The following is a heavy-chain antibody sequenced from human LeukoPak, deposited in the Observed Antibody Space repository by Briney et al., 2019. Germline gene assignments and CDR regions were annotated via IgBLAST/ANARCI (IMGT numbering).Heavy chain of an antibody. J-gene: IGHJ4*02. CDR3: ATARDLTYYFDY. CDR1: GGTFSSYA. V-gene: IGHV1-69*13. CDR2: IIPIFGTA. Sequence: SVKVSCKASGGTFSSYAISWVRQAPGQGLEWMGGIIPIFGTANYAQKFQGRVTITADESTSTAYMELSSLRSEDTAVYYCATARDLTYYFDYWGQGTLVTVSS.